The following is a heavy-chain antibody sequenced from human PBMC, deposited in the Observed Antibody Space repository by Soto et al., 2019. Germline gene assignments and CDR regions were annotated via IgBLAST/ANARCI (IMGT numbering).Heavy chain of an antibody. CDR1: VDSISGHS. D-gene: IGHD3-16*02. CDR2: IYYSGST. CDR3: ATARYISGWGAAYCDN. J-gene: IGHJ4*02. Sequence: SDRQSVTCAVSVDSISGHSWNWIRQPPGKGLEWIGYIYYSGSTNYHPSLKSRVTISEDTSKNQFFLNLSSVTAADTAVYYCATARYISGWGAAYCDNWGQGARVTVSS. V-gene: IGHV4-59*11.